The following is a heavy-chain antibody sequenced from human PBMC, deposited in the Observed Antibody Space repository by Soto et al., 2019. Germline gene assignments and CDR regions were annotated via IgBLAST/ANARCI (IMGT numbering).Heavy chain of an antibody. CDR3: AKLCIVVVPAAIPKTIDY. J-gene: IGHJ4*02. Sequence: GWSLRLSCAASGFTFSSYAMHWVRQAPGKGLEWVAVISYDGSNKYYADSVKGRFTISRDNSKNTLYLQMNSLRAEDTAVYYCAKLCIVVVPAAIPKTIDYWGQGTLVTVS. CDR2: ISYDGSNK. V-gene: IGHV3-30-3*01. D-gene: IGHD2-2*01. CDR1: GFTFSSYA.